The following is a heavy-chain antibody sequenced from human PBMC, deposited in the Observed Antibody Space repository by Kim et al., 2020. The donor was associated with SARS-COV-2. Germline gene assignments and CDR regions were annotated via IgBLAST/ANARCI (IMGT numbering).Heavy chain of an antibody. V-gene: IGHV3-23*03. CDR1: GFTFSSYA. CDR3: AKETGLRRDSSGYYIGY. Sequence: GGSLRLSCAASGFTFSSYAMSWVRQAPGKGLEWVSVIYSGGSSTYYADSVKGRFTISRDNSKNTLYLQMNSLRAEDTAVYYCAKETGLRRDSSGYYIGYWGQGTLVTVSS. D-gene: IGHD3-22*01. J-gene: IGHJ4*02. CDR2: IYSGGSST.